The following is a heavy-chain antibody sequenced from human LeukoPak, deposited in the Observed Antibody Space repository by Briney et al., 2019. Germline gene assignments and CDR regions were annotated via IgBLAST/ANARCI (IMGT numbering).Heavy chain of an antibody. CDR3: AKDVEMATTLGFDY. V-gene: IGHV3-30*18. CDR1: GFTFSSYG. D-gene: IGHD5-24*01. CDR2: ISYDGSNK. Sequence: GGSLRLSCAASGFTFSSYGMHWVRQAQGKGLEWVAVISYDGSNKYYADSVKGRFTISRDNSKNTLYLQMNSLRAEDTAVYYCAKDVEMATTLGFDYWGPGTLVTVAS. J-gene: IGHJ4*02.